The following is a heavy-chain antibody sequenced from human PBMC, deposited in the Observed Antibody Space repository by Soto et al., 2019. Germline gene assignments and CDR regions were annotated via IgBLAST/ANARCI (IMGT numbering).Heavy chain of an antibody. CDR2: IIPIFETI. V-gene: IGHV1-69*06. J-gene: IGHJ5*02. D-gene: IGHD1-1*01. CDR3: ETNLNNNMMNWLDT. CDR1: LGTFSIYA. Sequence: SVXVSFKASLGTFSIYAIIFFRQAPGQGLDWMGGIIPIFETIIYAQRFKGRVTITAENSTSTTYMELRSLRSDDTAVYYCETNLNNNMMNWLDTWGQGTLVNVYS.